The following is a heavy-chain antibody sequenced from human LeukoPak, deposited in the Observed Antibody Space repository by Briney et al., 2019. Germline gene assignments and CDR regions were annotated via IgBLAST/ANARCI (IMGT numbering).Heavy chain of an antibody. D-gene: IGHD3-3*01. Sequence: SETLSLTCTVSGGSISSYYWSWIRQPAGKGLEWIGRIYTSGSTNYNPSLKSRVTISVDTSKNQFSLKLSSVTAADTAVYYCARVTTDFWSGYEYYYYYGMDVWGQGTTVTVSS. CDR2: IYTSGST. J-gene: IGHJ6*02. V-gene: IGHV4-4*07. CDR3: ARVTTDFWSGYEYYYYYGMDV. CDR1: GGSISSYY.